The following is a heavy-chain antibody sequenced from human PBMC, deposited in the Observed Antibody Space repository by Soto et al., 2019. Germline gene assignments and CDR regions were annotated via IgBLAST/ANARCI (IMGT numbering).Heavy chain of an antibody. CDR3: ARHATDDDILSGYYFDD. Sequence: GESLKLSCKGSGYRFTSYWIAWVRQMPGKGLEWMAIINPGDSETKYSPSFQGQVTISADKSINTAYLQWSSLKASDTAMYYCARHATDDDILSGYYFDDWGQGKQVTVSS. V-gene: IGHV5-51*01. J-gene: IGHJ4*02. CDR2: INPGDSET. D-gene: IGHD3-9*01. CDR1: GYRFTSYW.